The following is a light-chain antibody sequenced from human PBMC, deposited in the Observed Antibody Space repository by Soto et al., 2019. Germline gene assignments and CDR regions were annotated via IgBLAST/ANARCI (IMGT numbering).Light chain of an antibody. CDR1: QSVSSSY. CDR2: DAS. J-gene: IGKJ4*01. V-gene: IGKV3-20*01. Sequence: EILLAPSPGGLSFSPGQSDTLSRQASQSVSSSYLAWYQQKPGQAPRLLIYDASSRASGIPDRFSGSGSGTDFTLTISRLEPDDSAVYYCQQYGSSLLTFGGGTKVDIK. CDR3: QQYGSSLLT.